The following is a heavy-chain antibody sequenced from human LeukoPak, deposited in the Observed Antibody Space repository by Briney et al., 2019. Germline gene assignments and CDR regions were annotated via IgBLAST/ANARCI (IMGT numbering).Heavy chain of an antibody. Sequence: GGSLRLSCAASGLTFDESTMHWVRQAPGKCLEWVSLISWDGGSTYYADSVKGRFTISRDNSKNCLYLQMNSLRTEDTALYYCAKGNYYYMDVWGKGTTVTVSS. V-gene: IGHV3-43*01. CDR2: ISWDGGST. J-gene: IGHJ6*03. CDR1: GLTFDEST. CDR3: AKGNYYYMDV.